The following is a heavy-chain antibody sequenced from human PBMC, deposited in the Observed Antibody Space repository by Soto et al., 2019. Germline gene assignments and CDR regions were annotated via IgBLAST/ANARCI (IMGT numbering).Heavy chain of an antibody. V-gene: IGHV3-23*01. D-gene: IGHD2-21*02. CDR1: GFTFSPYG. Sequence: DVQLLESGGGLVQWGGSLRLSCVTSGFTFSPYGMTWVRQAPGKGLEWVSYGGSGGSRYYAESVKGRFTISRDNSNNTLSLEMNSLRAEDTATYYCVKFRGRTYPCDCVDVWGKGTRVTVSS. CDR3: VKFRGRTYPCDCVDV. J-gene: IGHJ6*04. CDR2: YGGSGGSR.